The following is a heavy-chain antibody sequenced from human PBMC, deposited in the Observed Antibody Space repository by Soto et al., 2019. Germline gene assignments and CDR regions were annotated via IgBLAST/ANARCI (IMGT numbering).Heavy chain of an antibody. CDR2: INPNSGGT. CDR1: GYTFTGYY. Sequence: AASVKVSCKASGYTFTGYYMHWVRQAPGQGLEWMGWINPNSGGTNYAQKFQGWVTMTRDTSISTAYMELSRLRSGDTAVYYCARDRVAVAGTFLGPTFNFDYWGQGTLVTVSS. D-gene: IGHD6-19*01. J-gene: IGHJ4*02. CDR3: ARDRVAVAGTFLGPTFNFDY. V-gene: IGHV1-2*04.